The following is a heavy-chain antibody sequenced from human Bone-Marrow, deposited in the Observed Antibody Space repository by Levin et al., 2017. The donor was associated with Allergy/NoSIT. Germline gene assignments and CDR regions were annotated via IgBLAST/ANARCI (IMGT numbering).Heavy chain of an antibody. D-gene: IGHD1-26*01. J-gene: IGHJ4*02. Sequence: ASVKVSCKASGYTFTGYYMHWVRQAPGQGLEWMGWINPNSGGTNYAQKFQGWVTMTRDTSISTAYMELSRLRSDDTAVYYCARCEWELLPYFDYWGQGTLVTVSS. CDR3: ARCEWELLPYFDY. CDR2: INPNSGGT. V-gene: IGHV1-2*04. CDR1: GYTFTGYY.